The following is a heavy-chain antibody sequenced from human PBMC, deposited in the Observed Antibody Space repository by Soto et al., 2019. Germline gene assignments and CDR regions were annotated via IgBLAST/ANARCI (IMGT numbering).Heavy chain of an antibody. J-gene: IGHJ6*02. CDR1: GGSISSYY. V-gene: IGHV4-59*01. Sequence: QVQLQESGPGLVKPSETLSLTCTVSGGSISSYYWSWIRQPPGKGLEWIGYIYYSGSTNYNPSLKSRVTTSVATSKNQFSLKLSSVTAADTAVYYCAGGLEVSGMDVWGQGTTVTVSS. D-gene: IGHD2-8*02. CDR2: IYYSGST. CDR3: AGGLEVSGMDV.